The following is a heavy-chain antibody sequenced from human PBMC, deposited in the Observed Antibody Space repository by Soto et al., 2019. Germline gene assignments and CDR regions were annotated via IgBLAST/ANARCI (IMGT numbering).Heavy chain of an antibody. D-gene: IGHD6-6*01. CDR3: ARDSSSSRYYYYSGMDV. J-gene: IGHJ6*02. Sequence: QVQLVESGGGVVQPGRSLRLSCAASGFTFSSYAMHWVRQAPGKGLEWVAVISYDGSNKYYADSVKGRFTISRDNSKNTLYLQMNSLRAEDTAVYYCARDSSSSRYYYYSGMDVWGQGTTVTVSS. CDR1: GFTFSSYA. V-gene: IGHV3-30-3*01. CDR2: ISYDGSNK.